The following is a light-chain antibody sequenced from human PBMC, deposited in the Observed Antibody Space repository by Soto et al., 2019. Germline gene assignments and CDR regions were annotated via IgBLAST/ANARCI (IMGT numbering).Light chain of an antibody. CDR3: QQFDRSLPSWT. V-gene: IGKV3-20*01. J-gene: IGKJ1*01. CDR2: GAS. Sequence: ETVLTQSQGTLSLSPGERATLSFRASQSVSSNYLAWYQHIPGESPSLLIYGASTRATGIPDRFRGSGSGTDFTLTISRLEPEDFAVDYCQQFDRSLPSWTFGQGTEVE. CDR1: QSVSSNY.